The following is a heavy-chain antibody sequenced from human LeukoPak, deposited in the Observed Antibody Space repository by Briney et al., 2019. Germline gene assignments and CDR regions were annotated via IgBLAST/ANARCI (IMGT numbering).Heavy chain of an antibody. CDR2: ISGGGGNT. CDR3: AKDVNIAARPRFHY. D-gene: IGHD6-6*01. CDR1: GFTFSSSA. J-gene: IGHJ4*02. Sequence: GRSLRLSCAASGFTFSSSAMNWVRQAPGKGLEWVSVISGGGGNTYYSDSVKGRFIISRDDSKNTVDLQMNSLRAEDTAVYYCAKDVNIAARPRFHYWGQGTLVTVSS. V-gene: IGHV3-23*01.